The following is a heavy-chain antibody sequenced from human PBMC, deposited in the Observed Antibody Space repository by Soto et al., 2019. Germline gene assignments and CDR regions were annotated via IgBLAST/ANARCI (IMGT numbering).Heavy chain of an antibody. V-gene: IGHV1-69*01. CDR2: IIPVFGTA. CDR3: ARGGSGYVWFNEY. J-gene: IGHJ4*02. D-gene: IGHD3-22*01. Sequence: QEQLVQSGAEGKKSGSSVKVSCKDTGGLFSSYAVSWVRQAPGQGLEWMGGIIPVFGTAYYAQKFQGRVTITADESTNTAYMELSSLRSEDTAMYYCARGGSGYVWFNEYWGQGTLVTVSS. CDR1: GGLFSSYA.